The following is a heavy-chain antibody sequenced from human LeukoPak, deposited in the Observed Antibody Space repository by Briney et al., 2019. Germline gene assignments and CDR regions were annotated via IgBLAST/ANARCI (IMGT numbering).Heavy chain of an antibody. CDR1: GFTFSSYG. J-gene: IGHJ3*02. V-gene: IGHV3-30*03. Sequence: GGSLRLFCAASGFTFSSYGMHWVRQAPGKGLEWVAVISYDGSNKYYADSVKGRFTISRDNSKNTLYLQMNSLRAEDTAVYYCATAGTASFDIWGQGTMVTVSS. D-gene: IGHD6-13*01. CDR2: ISYDGSNK. CDR3: ATAGTASFDI.